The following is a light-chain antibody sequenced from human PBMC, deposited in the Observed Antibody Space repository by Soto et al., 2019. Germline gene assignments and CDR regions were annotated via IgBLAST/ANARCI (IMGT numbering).Light chain of an antibody. J-gene: IGKJ4*01. CDR1: QSVSSSY. Sequence: EIVLTQSPGTLSLSPGERATLSCRASQSVSSSYLAWYQQKPGQAPRLLIYGASSRATGIPDRFSGSGSGTDFTLTISRLEPEDFAVYYCQQYGSPPSLTFGGGTKVE. CDR2: GAS. CDR3: QQYGSPPSLT. V-gene: IGKV3-20*01.